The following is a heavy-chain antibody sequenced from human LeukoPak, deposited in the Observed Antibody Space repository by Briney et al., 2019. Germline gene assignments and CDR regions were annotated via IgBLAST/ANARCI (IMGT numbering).Heavy chain of an antibody. Sequence: SQTLSLTCAISGDSVSSNSVAWNWIRQSPSRGLEWLARTYYRSKWYNDYAVSVRSRITINPDTSKNQFSLQLNSVTPEDTAIYYCTRDLGIAVAADWGQGTLVTVSS. V-gene: IGHV6-1*01. CDR1: GDSVSSNSVA. CDR2: TYYRSKWYN. J-gene: IGHJ4*02. D-gene: IGHD6-19*01. CDR3: TRDLGIAVAAD.